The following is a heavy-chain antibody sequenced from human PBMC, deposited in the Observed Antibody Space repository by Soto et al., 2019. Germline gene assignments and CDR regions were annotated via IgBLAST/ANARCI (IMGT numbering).Heavy chain of an antibody. CDR3: ARQSSSWYGAKGWFDP. CDR2: IYYSGST. V-gene: IGHV4-39*01. Sequence: QLQLQESGPGLVKPSETLSLTCTVSGGSISSSSYYWGWIRQPPGKGLEWIGSIYYSGSTYYNPSLKSRVTISVDTSQNQFSLKLSSGTAADTAVYYCARQSSSWYGAKGWFDPWGQGTLVTVSS. CDR1: GGSISSSSYY. J-gene: IGHJ5*02. D-gene: IGHD6-13*01.